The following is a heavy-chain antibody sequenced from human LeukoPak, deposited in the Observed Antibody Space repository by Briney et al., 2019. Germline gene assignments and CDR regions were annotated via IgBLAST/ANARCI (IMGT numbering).Heavy chain of an antibody. CDR3: ARFSYSSGWKPRFDY. Sequence: GGSLRLSCAASGFTFSSYAMHWVRQAPGKGLEWVAVISYDGSNKYYADSVKGRFTISRDNSKNTLYLQMNSLRAEDMAVYYCARFSYSSGWKPRFDYWGQGTLVTVSS. V-gene: IGHV3-30-3*01. D-gene: IGHD6-19*01. J-gene: IGHJ4*02. CDR2: ISYDGSNK. CDR1: GFTFSSYA.